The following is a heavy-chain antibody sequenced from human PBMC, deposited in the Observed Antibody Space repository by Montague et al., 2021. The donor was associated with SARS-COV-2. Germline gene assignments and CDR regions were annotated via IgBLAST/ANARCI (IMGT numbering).Heavy chain of an antibody. CDR3: AREMVTFGGLIAHDAFDI. CDR1: GYSITSGYY. D-gene: IGHD3-16*02. CDR2: IYHSGSS. Sequence: SETLSLTCTVSGYSITSGYYWGWIRQPPGRGLEWIGGIYHSGSSYYNPSLKSRVTVSIDTSKNQFSLMLNSVTAADTAVYYCAREMVTFGGLIAHDAFDIWGQGTMVTASS. V-gene: IGHV4-38-2*02. J-gene: IGHJ3*02.